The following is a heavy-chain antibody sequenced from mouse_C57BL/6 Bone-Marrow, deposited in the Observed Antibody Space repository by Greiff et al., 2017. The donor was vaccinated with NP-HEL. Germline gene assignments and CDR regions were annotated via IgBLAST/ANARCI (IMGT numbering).Heavy chain of an antibody. CDR3: ARYYCGSSSVDY. V-gene: IGHV1-72*01. CDR1: GYTFTSYL. J-gene: IGHJ2*01. Sequence: QVQLKQPGAELVKPGASVKLSCKASGYTFTSYLMHWVKQRPGRGLEWIGRIDPNSGGTKYNEKFKSTATLTVDKPSSTAYMQLNSLTSEDSAVYYGARYYCGSSSVDYWGQGTTLTVSS. D-gene: IGHD1-1*01. CDR2: IDPNSGGT.